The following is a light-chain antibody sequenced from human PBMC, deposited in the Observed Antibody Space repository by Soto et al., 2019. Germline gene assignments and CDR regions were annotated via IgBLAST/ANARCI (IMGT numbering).Light chain of an antibody. Sequence: QSVLTQPPSVSGATGQRVTISCTWSSSNIGAGYDVHWYQQLPATAPKPLIYGNDNRPSGVPDPFSGSKSGTAASLAITGLQAEDEADYYCQSYDSSLSAYVFGTGTKVTVL. CDR2: GND. CDR1: SSNIGAGYD. J-gene: IGLJ1*01. V-gene: IGLV1-40*01. CDR3: QSYDSSLSAYV.